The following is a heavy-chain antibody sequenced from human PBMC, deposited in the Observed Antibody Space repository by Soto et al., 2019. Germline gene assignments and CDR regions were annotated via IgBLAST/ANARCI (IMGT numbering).Heavy chain of an antibody. Sequence: QVQLVESGGGVVQPGRSLRLSCAASGFNFNNYGMHWVRQAPGKGLEWVAVIWNDGNGYYYANSVKGRFTISRDNSKNRLYLQMSSVRAEDTAVHYCARRQISPPTRGAASARGGMDVWGQGTTVTVSS. CDR1: GFNFNNYG. D-gene: IGHD6-13*01. V-gene: IGHV3-33*01. CDR2: IWNDGNGY. J-gene: IGHJ6*02. CDR3: ARRQISPPTRGAASARGGMDV.